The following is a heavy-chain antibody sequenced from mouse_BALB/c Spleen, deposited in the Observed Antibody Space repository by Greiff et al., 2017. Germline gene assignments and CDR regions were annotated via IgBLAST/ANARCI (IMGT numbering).Heavy chain of an antibody. CDR1: GFNIKDTY. CDR3: ARWRDYDGFAY. CDR2: IDPANGNT. J-gene: IGHJ3*01. V-gene: IGHV14-3*02. D-gene: IGHD2-4*01. Sequence: EVQLQQPGAELVKPGASVKLSCTASGFNIKDTYMHWVKQRPEQGLEWIGRIDPANGNTKYDPKFQGKATITADTSSNTAYLQLSSLTSEDTAVYYCARWRDYDGFAYWGQGTLVTVSA.